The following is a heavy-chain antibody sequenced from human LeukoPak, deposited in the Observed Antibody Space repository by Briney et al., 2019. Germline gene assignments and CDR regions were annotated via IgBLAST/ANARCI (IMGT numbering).Heavy chain of an antibody. Sequence: ASVKVSCKASGGTFSSYAISWVRQAPGQGLEWMGGIIPIFGTANYAQKFQGRVTITADESTSTAYMELSSLRSEDTAVYYCARSITDAKCRAVEYYFVYWGQGP. CDR2: IIPIFGTA. D-gene: IGHD1-14*01. CDR3: ARSITDAKCRAVEYYFVY. CDR1: GGTFSSYA. J-gene: IGHJ4*02. V-gene: IGHV1-69*13.